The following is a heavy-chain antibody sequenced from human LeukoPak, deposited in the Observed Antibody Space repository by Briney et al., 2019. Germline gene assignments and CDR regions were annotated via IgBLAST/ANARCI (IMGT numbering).Heavy chain of an antibody. V-gene: IGHV5-51*01. D-gene: IGHD4-23*01. CDR1: GYSFDYYW. Sequence: GEALKISCKGSGYSFDYYWIGWVRQVPGQGLEWMGVIYRGDYDTRYSPSLQGQVTISADKSISTAYLQWSSLKASDTAMHYCARLTDHGGNGAADYWGQGTLVTVSS. J-gene: IGHJ4*02. CDR3: ARLTDHGGNGAADY. CDR2: IYRGDYDT.